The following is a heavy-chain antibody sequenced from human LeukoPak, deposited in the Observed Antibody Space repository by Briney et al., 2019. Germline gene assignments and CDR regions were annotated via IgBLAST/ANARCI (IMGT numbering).Heavy chain of an antibody. CDR3: AKVIDTVTTFDY. CDR1: GFTFSSYG. J-gene: IGHJ4*02. D-gene: IGHD4-17*01. CDR2: ISGSGGGT. Sequence: GGSLRLSCAASGFTFSSYGMHWVRQAPGKGLEWVSAISGSGGGTYYGDFAKGRFTISRDNSKNTLYLQMNSLRAEDTAVYYCAKVIDTVTTFDYWGQGTLVTVSS. V-gene: IGHV3-23*01.